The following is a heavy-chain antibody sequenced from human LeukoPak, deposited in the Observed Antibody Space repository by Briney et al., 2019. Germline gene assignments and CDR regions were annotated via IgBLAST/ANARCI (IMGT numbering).Heavy chain of an antibody. CDR1: GYTFIGYY. Sequence: ASVKVSCKASGYTFIGYYLHWVRQAPGQGLEWMGWNNPHNGDTNYAQKFQGRVTMTRDTSITTAYMELSRLKSDDTAVYYCATVRDIVVGGGPYYFDYWGQGTLVTVSS. CDR2: NNPHNGDT. CDR3: ATVRDIVVGGGPYYFDY. D-gene: IGHD2-15*01. J-gene: IGHJ4*02. V-gene: IGHV1-2*02.